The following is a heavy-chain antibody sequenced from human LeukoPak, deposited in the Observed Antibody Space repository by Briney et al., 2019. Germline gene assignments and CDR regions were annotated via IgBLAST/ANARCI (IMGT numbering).Heavy chain of an antibody. V-gene: IGHV3-33*01. Sequence: GSLRLSCAASGFTFSSYGMHWVRQAPGKGVEWVAVIWYVGSNKYYADSVKGRFTISRDNSKNTLYLQMNSLRAEDTAVYYCAREDRLSGYSYGYLFGEGVSGLDYWGQGTLVTVSS. CDR3: AREDRLSGYSYGYLFGEGVSGLDY. CDR2: IWYVGSNK. CDR1: GFTFSSYG. J-gene: IGHJ4*02. D-gene: IGHD5-18*01.